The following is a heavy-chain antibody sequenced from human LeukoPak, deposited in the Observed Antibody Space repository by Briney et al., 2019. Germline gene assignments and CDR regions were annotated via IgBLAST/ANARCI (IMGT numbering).Heavy chain of an antibody. Sequence: PSETLSLTCTVSGGSISSYYWSWIRQPPGKGLEWIGYIYYSGSTNYNPSLKSRVTISVDTSKNQFSLKLSSVTAADTAVYYCARQGPWKYYDFWSGYPDYWGQGTLVTVYS. J-gene: IGHJ4*02. CDR2: IYYSGST. D-gene: IGHD3-3*01. CDR1: GGSISSYY. V-gene: IGHV4-59*08. CDR3: ARQGPWKYYDFWSGYPDY.